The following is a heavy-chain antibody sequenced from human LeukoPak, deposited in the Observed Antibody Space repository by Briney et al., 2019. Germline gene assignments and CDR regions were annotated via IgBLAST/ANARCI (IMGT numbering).Heavy chain of an antibody. CDR3: ARLRLGELSLWSWYSFDY. V-gene: IGHV4-59*08. CDR2: IYYSGST. Sequence: PSETLSLTCTVSGGSISSYYWIWIRQPTGKGLEWTGYIYYSGSTNYNPSLKSRVTISVDTSKNQFSLKLSSVTAADTAVYYCARLRLGELSLWSWYSFDYWGQGTLVTVSS. D-gene: IGHD3-16*02. CDR1: GGSISSYY. J-gene: IGHJ4*02.